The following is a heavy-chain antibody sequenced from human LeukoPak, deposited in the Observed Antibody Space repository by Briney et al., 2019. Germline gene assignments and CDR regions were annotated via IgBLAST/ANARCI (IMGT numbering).Heavy chain of an antibody. CDR1: GFTFSSYD. V-gene: IGHV3-13*01. CDR3: IRGGIQVSGIDAFDI. Sequence: PGGSLRLSCAASGFTFSSYDMHWVRQAPGRGLKWVSAIGIAGDTYYPDSVKGRFTISRENAKNSMYLQMNSLKDGDTAVYYCIRGGIQVSGIDAFDIWGQGTMVTVSS. J-gene: IGHJ3*02. D-gene: IGHD5/OR15-5a*01. CDR2: IGIAGDT.